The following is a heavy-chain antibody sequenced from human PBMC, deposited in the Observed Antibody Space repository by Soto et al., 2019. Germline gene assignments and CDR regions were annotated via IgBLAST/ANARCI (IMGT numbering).Heavy chain of an antibody. CDR1: GYTFTSYG. J-gene: IGHJ4*02. CDR3: ARGRYGDY. D-gene: IGHD1-1*01. CDR2: ISAHNGNT. V-gene: IGHV1-18*01. Sequence: QVHLVQSGAEVKKPGASVKVSCKGSGYTFTSYGITWVRQAPGQGIEWMGWISAHNGNTDYAQKLQGRVTVTRDTSTSTAHRQLRSLRSDATAVYYSARGRYGDYWGQGALVTVSS.